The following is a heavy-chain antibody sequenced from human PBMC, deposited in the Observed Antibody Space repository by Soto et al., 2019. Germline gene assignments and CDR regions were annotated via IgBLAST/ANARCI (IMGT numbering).Heavy chain of an antibody. J-gene: IGHJ4*02. Sequence: QLQMQESGPGLVNPSDTLALTCTVSGCSISSSSYYWGWIRQPPWKGLEWIGSIYYSGSTYYNPSLKGRVTLHVDTSKNHFSLKLSSVTAEDTAVYYCARNLSTIALTDYWGQGTLVTVSS. V-gene: IGHV4-39*01. CDR1: GCSISSSSYY. CDR3: ARNLSTIALTDY. CDR2: IYYSGST. D-gene: IGHD3-9*01.